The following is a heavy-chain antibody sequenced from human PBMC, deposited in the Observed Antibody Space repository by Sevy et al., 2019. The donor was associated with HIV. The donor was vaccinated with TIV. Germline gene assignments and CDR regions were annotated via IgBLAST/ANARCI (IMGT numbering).Heavy chain of an antibody. D-gene: IGHD3-10*01. Sequence: GGSLRLSCAASGFTFSSYGMHWVRQAPGKGLEWVAFIRYDGSNKYYADSVKGRFTISRDNSKNTLYLQMNSLRAEDTAVYYCAKDITMVQGVIDYYYYYGMDVWGQGTTFTVSS. J-gene: IGHJ6*02. CDR3: AKDITMVQGVIDYYYYYGMDV. CDR2: IRYDGSNK. CDR1: GFTFSSYG. V-gene: IGHV3-30*02.